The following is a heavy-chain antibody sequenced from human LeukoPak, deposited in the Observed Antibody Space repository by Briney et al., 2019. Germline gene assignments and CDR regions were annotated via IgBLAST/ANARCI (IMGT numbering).Heavy chain of an antibody. V-gene: IGHV4-38-2*02. CDR3: ARGHSSSWYLRTYYMDV. CDR2: IYHSGST. Sequence: SETLSLTCTVSGYSISSGYYWGWIRQPPGKGLEWIGSIYHSGSTYYNPSLKSRVTISVDTSKNQFSLKLSSVTAADTAVYYCARGHSSSWYLRTYYMDVWGKGTTVTVSS. J-gene: IGHJ6*03. CDR1: GYSISSGYY. D-gene: IGHD6-13*01.